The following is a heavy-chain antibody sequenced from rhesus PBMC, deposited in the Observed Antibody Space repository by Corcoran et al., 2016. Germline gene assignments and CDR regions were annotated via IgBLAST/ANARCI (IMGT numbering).Heavy chain of an antibody. Sequence: VQLQESGPGLVKPSETLPPTCAVSGPPISSTFWSWIRQAPGKGQEWIGRIYGSGGSTDYNPSLKSRVTISIDTSKNQFSLKLSSVTAADTAVYYCASLLEWERRYFEFWGQGALVTVSS. CDR2: IYGSGGST. J-gene: IGHJ1*01. V-gene: IGHV4S2*01. D-gene: IGHD3-22*01. CDR3: ASLLEWERRYFEF. CDR1: GPPISSTF.